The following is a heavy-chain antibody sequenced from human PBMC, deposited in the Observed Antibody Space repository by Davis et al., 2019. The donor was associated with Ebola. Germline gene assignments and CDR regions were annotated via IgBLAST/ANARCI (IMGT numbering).Heavy chain of an antibody. CDR1: GFTFSSYW. Sequence: GESLKISCAASGFTFSSYWMSWVRQAPGKGLEWVANIKQDGSEKYYGDSVKGRFTISRDNAKNPLYLQMNSLRAEDTAVYYCARGGGLVWGQGTMVTVSS. J-gene: IGHJ3*01. D-gene: IGHD3-16*01. CDR3: ARGGGLV. V-gene: IGHV3-7*01. CDR2: IKQDGSEK.